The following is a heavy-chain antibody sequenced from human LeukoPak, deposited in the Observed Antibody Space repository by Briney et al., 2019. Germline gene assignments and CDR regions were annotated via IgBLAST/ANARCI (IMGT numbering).Heavy chain of an antibody. D-gene: IGHD2-21*01. J-gene: IGHJ4*02. CDR1: GGSISSHY. CDR3: ARGIATFDH. CDR2: IYYSGST. Sequence: SETLSLTCTVSGGSISSHYWSWIRQPPGKGLEWIGYIYYSGSTNYNPSLKSRVTISVDTSKNQFSLKLSSVTAADTAVYYCARGIATFDHWGQGTLVTVSS. V-gene: IGHV4-59*11.